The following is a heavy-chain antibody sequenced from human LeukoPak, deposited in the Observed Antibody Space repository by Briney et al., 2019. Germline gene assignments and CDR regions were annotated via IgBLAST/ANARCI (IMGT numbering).Heavy chain of an antibody. D-gene: IGHD5-24*01. CDR2: IYYTGAT. J-gene: IGHJ3*02. CDR1: GGSISTYY. V-gene: IGHV4-59*13. CDR3: AGRLWRRDGYNLSAFDI. Sequence: SETLSLTCAVSGGSISTYYWHWIRQPPGKGLESIGYIYYTGATNYNPSLESRVTISLDTSKIQFSLRLRSVTAADTAVYYCAGRLWRRDGYNLSAFDIWGQGTMVTVSS.